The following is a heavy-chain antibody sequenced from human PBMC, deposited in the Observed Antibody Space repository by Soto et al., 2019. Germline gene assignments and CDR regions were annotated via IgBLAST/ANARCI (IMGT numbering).Heavy chain of an antibody. CDR3: ARDEVAAAGYYFDY. CDR2: IIPILGIA. V-gene: IGHV1-69*04. J-gene: IGHJ4*02. Sequence: SVKVSCTASGGTFSSYTISWVRQAPGQGLEWMGRIIPILGIANYAQKFQGRVTITADKSTSTAYMELSSLRSEDTAVYYCARDEVAAAGYYFDYWGQGTLVTVSS. CDR1: GGTFSSYT. D-gene: IGHD6-13*01.